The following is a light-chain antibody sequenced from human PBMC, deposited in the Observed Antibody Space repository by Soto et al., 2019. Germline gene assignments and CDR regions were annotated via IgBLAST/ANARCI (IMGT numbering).Light chain of an antibody. CDR2: RAS. J-gene: IGKJ5*01. Sequence: IVISQSPSRLSVSPGESATLHCRASQNIYYNVAWYQHRPGQAPRLLIYRASTRATGVPARFSGSGSGTEFTLPISGLAPEAFAVYYCQQYDNSPITFGQGTRLEI. V-gene: IGKV3D-15*01. CDR1: QNIYYN. CDR3: QQYDNSPIT.